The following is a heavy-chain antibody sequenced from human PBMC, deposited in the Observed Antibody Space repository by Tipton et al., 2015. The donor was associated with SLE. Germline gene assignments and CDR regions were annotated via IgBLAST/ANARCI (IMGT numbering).Heavy chain of an antibody. CDR3: ARGRWLRSPFDY. Sequence: QVQLVQSGAEVKKPGASVKVSCKASGYTFTSYGISWVRQAPGQGLEWMGWISAYNGNTNYAQKLQGRVTMTRNTSISTAYMELSSLRSEDTAVYYCARGRWLRSPFDYWGQGTLVTVSS. CDR1: GYTFTSYG. CDR2: ISAYNGNT. V-gene: IGHV1-18*01. D-gene: IGHD5-12*01. J-gene: IGHJ4*02.